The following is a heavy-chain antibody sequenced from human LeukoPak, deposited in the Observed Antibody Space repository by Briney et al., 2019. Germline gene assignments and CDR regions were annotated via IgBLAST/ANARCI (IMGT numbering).Heavy chain of an antibody. CDR2: INQDESVK. CDR1: GFTFTNYW. J-gene: IGHJ4*02. V-gene: IGHV3-7*01. CDR3: VNLGYSD. Sequence: GGSLRLSCAASGFTFTNYWMTWVRRAPGKGLEFVANINQDESVKNYVDSVKGRFTISRDNAENSLHLQMNSLRVEDTAVYYCVNLGYSDGGQGTLVTVSS. D-gene: IGHD5-12*01.